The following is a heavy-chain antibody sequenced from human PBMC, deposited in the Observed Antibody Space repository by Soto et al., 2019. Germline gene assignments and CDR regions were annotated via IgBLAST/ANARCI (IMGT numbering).Heavy chain of an antibody. D-gene: IGHD6-13*01. V-gene: IGHV3-13*01. CDR1: GFTFSGFD. CDR3: AKSQEIGTHFFDS. J-gene: IGHJ4*02. Sequence: GGSLRLSCEASGFTFSGFDMHWVRQPTGKGLEWVSSIGTAGDTYYAVSVKGRFTISRDNAKNSLSLQMNSLRAGDMAVYFCAKSQEIGTHFFDSWGQGTQVTVS. CDR2: IGTAGDT.